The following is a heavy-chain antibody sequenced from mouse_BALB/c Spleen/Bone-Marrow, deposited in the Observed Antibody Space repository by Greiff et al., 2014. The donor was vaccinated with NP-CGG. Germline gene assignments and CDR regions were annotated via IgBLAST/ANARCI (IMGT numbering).Heavy chain of an antibody. CDR3: ASTGAGAMDY. D-gene: IGHD4-1*02. Sequence: VQLQQSGPGLVAPSQSLSITCTVSGFSLTNYGIHWVRQPPGKGLEWLGVIWAGGSTNYSSALMSRLSITKDNSKSQVFLKMNSLQTDDTAMYYCASTGAGAMDYWGQGTSVTVSS. V-gene: IGHV2-9*02. CDR1: GFSLTNYG. J-gene: IGHJ4*01. CDR2: IWAGGST.